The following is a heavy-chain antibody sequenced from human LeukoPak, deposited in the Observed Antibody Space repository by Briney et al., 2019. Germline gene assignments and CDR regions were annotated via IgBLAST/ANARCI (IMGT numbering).Heavy chain of an antibody. Sequence: PGGSLRLSCAASGFTFDDYAMHWVRQAPGKGLEWVSGISWNSGSIGYADSVKGRFTISRDNAKNSLYLQMNSLRAEDMALYYCAKALYDSSAKTWYFDYWGQGTLVTVSS. CDR3: AKALYDSSAKTWYFDY. CDR2: ISWNSGSI. D-gene: IGHD3-22*01. V-gene: IGHV3-9*03. J-gene: IGHJ4*02. CDR1: GFTFDDYA.